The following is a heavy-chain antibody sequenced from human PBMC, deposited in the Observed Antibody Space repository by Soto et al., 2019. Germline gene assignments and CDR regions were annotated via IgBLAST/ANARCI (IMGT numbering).Heavy chain of an antibody. CDR1: GYSFSNYW. CDR2: VYPGDSDA. Sequence: VESLKISCRTSGYSFSNYWIGWVRQMPGKGLEWMGIVYPGDSDARYSPSFQGQVTISADKSISTAYLQWSSLKASDTAMYYCARHGGTYYYGSGMYSGHYYYYYGLAVWGQRTTVTVSS. CDR3: ARHGGTYYYGSGMYSGHYYYYYGLAV. V-gene: IGHV5-51*01. D-gene: IGHD3-10*01. J-gene: IGHJ6*02.